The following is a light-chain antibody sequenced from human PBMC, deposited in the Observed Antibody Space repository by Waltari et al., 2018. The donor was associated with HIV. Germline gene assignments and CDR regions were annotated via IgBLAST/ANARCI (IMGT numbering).Light chain of an antibody. J-gene: IGLJ2*01. V-gene: IGLV1-40*01. CDR2: TND. CDR3: QSYDSDLNGPI. CDR1: NSNIGQNSY. Sequence: QSVLTQPPSLSGAPGPRVIISCNGTNSNIGQNSYGHWSLYLPCRAPKLHRVTNDNRPSAVPARFSASRSGASASLAITRLQAEDEADYFCQSYDSDLNGPIFGGGTKLTVL.